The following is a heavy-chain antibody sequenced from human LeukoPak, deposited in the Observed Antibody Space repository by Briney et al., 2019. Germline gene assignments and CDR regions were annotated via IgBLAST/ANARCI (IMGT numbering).Heavy chain of an antibody. D-gene: IGHD6-19*01. CDR1: GYMFTGYY. V-gene: IGHV1-2*02. J-gene: IGHJ6*03. CDR3: ARVVAVTGTPVYYMDV. Sequence: ASGKVSCKASGYMFTGYYMHWVRQAPGQGLEWMGWINPNSSGTNYAQKFQGRVTMTRDTSISTAYMDLNRLRSDDTAVYYCARVVAVTGTPVYYMDVWGKGTTVTVSS. CDR2: INPNSSGT.